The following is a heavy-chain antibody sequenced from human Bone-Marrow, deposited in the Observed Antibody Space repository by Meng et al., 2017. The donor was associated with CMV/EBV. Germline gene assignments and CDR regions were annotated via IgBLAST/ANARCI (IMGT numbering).Heavy chain of an antibody. CDR2: IKGDGSDE. Sequence: GGSLRLSCAASEFTFSNYALSWVRQAPGKGLEWVANIKGDGSDESDVDSVRGRFTFSRDNAKNSVYLQMNSLRVEDTAVYYCARHRLYSFDYWGQGTLVTVSS. CDR3: ARHRLYSFDY. J-gene: IGHJ4*02. V-gene: IGHV3-7*01. CDR1: EFTFSNYA. D-gene: IGHD2-21*01.